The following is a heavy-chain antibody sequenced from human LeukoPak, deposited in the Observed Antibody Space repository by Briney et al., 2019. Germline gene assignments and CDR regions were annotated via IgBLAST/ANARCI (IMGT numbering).Heavy chain of an antibody. Sequence: SETLSLTCTVSGGSISTYYWSWIRQPPGKGLEWIGYIYYSGSANYNPSLKSRVTISLDTSKNQSSLKLSSVSAADTAVYYCARGLGGCTTTSCYGPYYFDYWGQGTLVTVSS. J-gene: IGHJ4*02. V-gene: IGHV4-59*01. CDR2: IYYSGSA. CDR3: ARGLGGCTTTSCYGPYYFDY. D-gene: IGHD2-2*01. CDR1: GGSISTYY.